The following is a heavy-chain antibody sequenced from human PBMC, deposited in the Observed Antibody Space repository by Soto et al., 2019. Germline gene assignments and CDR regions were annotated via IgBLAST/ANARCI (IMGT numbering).Heavy chain of an antibody. D-gene: IGHD2-15*01. J-gene: IGHJ6*02. CDR3: ASRLTVVGGMDV. CDR1: GGSISSGGYS. Sequence: QLQLQESGSGLVKPSQTLSLTCAVSGGSISSGGYSWSWIRQPPGKGLEWIGYTYHSGSTYYNPSLQRRVTISVDRSKTQFSLKLSFVTAADTAVYYCASRLTVVGGMDVWGQGTTVTVSS. CDR2: TYHSGST. V-gene: IGHV4-30-2*01.